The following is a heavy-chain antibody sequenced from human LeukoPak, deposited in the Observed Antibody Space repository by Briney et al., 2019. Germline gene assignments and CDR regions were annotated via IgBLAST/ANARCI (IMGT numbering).Heavy chain of an antibody. D-gene: IGHD6-19*01. CDR2: ISWSGAQL. CDR3: AKAIAAVAGYDAFDI. CDR1: GFRFEDFA. Sequence: GGSLRLSCAASGFRFEDFAVFWVRQVSGKGLEWVSFISWSGAQLGYADFVEGRFTISRDNAKNSLYLELSGLRPEDTAMYFCAKAIAAVAGYDAFDIWGQGTMVTVSS. J-gene: IGHJ3*02. V-gene: IGHV3-9*01.